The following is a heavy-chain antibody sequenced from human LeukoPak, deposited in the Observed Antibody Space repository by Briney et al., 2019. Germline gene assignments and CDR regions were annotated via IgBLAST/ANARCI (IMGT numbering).Heavy chain of an antibody. V-gene: IGHV3-30*03. D-gene: IGHD4-23*01. CDR2: ISYDGSNK. CDR1: GFTFSSYG. Sequence: GGSLRLSCAGSGFTFSSYGMHGVRQAPGKGLEWVAVISYDGSNKYYADSVKGRFTISRDNSKNTLYLQMNSLRAEDTAVYYCATSTVVTPHWGQGTLVTVSS. J-gene: IGHJ4*02. CDR3: ATSTVVTPH.